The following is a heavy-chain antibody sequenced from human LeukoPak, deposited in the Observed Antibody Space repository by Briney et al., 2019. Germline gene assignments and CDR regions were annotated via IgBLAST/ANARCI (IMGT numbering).Heavy chain of an antibody. CDR2: IIPIFGTA. V-gene: IGHV1-69*13. D-gene: IGHD2-21*01. Sequence: ASVKVSCKASGGTFSSYAISWVRQAPGQGLEWMGGIIPIFGTANYAQKFQGRVTITADESTSTAYMELSSLRSEDTAVYYCATNGAYCGGDCYSSYYYYYMDVWGKGTTVTVSS. CDR1: GGTFSSYA. CDR3: ATNGAYCGGDCYSSYYYYYMDV. J-gene: IGHJ6*03.